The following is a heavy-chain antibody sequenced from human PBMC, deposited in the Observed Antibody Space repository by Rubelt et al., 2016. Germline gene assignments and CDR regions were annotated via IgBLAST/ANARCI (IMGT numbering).Heavy chain of an antibody. CDR1: GFTFSSHW. CDR3: ARDRGWLQHDY. D-gene: IGHD5-24*01. CDR2: IKQDGSEQ. V-gene: IGHV3-7*01. J-gene: IGHJ4*02. Sequence: EVQLVESGGGLVQPGGSLRLSCAASGFTFSSHWMSWVRQAPGKGLEWVANIKQDGSEQYYVDSVKRRFTISRDNAKNSLYLQMNGLRAEDTAVYYCARDRGWLQHDYWGQGTVVTVSS.